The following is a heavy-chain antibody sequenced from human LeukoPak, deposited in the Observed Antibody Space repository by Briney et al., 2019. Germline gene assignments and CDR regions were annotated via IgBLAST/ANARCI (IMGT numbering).Heavy chain of an antibody. CDR2: IIPILGIV. CDR1: GGTFSSYA. Sequence: ASVKVSCKASGGTFSSYAISWVRQAPGQGLEWMGRIIPILGIVNYAQKFQGRVTITADKSTSTAYMELSSLRSEDTAVYYCAREITIFGVVTANYGMDVWGQGTTVTVSS. J-gene: IGHJ6*02. CDR3: AREITIFGVVTANYGMDV. D-gene: IGHD3-3*01. V-gene: IGHV1-69*04.